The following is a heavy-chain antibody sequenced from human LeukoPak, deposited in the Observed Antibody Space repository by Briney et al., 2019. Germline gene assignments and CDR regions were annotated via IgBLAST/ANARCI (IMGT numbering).Heavy chain of an antibody. Sequence: GGSLRLSCAASGFTFSNYWMSWVRQAPGKGLEWVANIKEDGSEKYYVDSVKGRFTISRDNAKNSLYLQMNSLRAEDTAVYYCAREDCYGSGSLMDRIYYYYYGMDVWGKGTTVTVSS. J-gene: IGHJ6*04. V-gene: IGHV3-7*01. D-gene: IGHD3-10*01. CDR1: GFTFSNYW. CDR2: IKEDGSEK. CDR3: AREDCYGSGSLMDRIYYYYYGMDV.